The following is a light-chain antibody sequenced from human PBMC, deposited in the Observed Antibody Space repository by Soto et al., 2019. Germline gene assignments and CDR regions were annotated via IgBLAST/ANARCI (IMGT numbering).Light chain of an antibody. CDR2: DAS. CDR1: PSVSSY. V-gene: IGKV3-11*01. Sequence: PGERATLSCRASPSVSSYLAWYQQKPGQAPRLLIYDASNRATGIPARFSGSGSGTDFTLTISSLEPEDFAVYYCQQRSNWPLTFGGGTKVEIK. CDR3: QQRSNWPLT. J-gene: IGKJ4*01.